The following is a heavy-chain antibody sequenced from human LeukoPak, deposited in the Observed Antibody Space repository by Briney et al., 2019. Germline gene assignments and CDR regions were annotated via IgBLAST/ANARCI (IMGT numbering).Heavy chain of an antibody. J-gene: IGHJ3*02. CDR2: INPNSGGT. CDR3: ARDSGTTTYDAFDI. V-gene: IGHV1-2*04. CDR1: GYTFTSYA. D-gene: IGHD1-1*01. Sequence: ASVKVSCKASGYTFTSYAMNWVRQAPGQGLEWMGWINPNSGGTNYAQKFQGWVTMTRDTSISTAYMELSRLRSDDTAVYYCARDSGTTTYDAFDIWGQGTMVTVSS.